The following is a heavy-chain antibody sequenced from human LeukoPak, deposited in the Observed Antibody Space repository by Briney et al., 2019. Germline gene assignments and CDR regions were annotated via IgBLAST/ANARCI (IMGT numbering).Heavy chain of an antibody. V-gene: IGHV3-66*02. J-gene: IGHJ4*02. D-gene: IGHD3-22*01. CDR2: IYPGGYT. CDR3: ATGVQWLGDFDY. CDR1: GFTVSSNY. Sequence: PGGSLRLSCAASGFTVSSNYMSWVRQAPGKGLEWVSVIYPGGYTYYADSVKGRFTISRDSSKNTVYFQMNSLRPEDTAVYYCATGVQWLGDFDYWGQGTLVSVSS.